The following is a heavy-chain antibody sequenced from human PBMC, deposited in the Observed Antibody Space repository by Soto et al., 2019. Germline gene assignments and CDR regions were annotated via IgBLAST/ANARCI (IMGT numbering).Heavy chain of an antibody. D-gene: IGHD3-10*01. CDR3: ARDGVAPGLYFDH. CDR1: GFTFSNYG. Sequence: GGSLRLSCAASGFTFSNYGMHWVRQAPGKGLEWVASIKYDGAEKTYVDSVKGRFTISRDNPKNSVYLQMASLRAEDTAVYYCARDGVAPGLYFDHWGQGTPVTVSS. J-gene: IGHJ4*02. CDR2: IKYDGAEK. V-gene: IGHV3-7*05.